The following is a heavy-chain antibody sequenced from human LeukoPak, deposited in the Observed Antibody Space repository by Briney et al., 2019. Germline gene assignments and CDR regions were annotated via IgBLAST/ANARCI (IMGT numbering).Heavy chain of an antibody. CDR2: MSGSGGNT. J-gene: IGHJ3*02. V-gene: IGHV3-23*01. Sequence: PGGFLRLSCAASGFTFSNYAMNWVRQAPGKGLEWVSAMSGSGGNTYYTDSVQGRLTISRDNSRNTLYLQMNSLRAEDTAVYYCVRRMKSNDVFDIWGQGTRVTVSS. CDR1: GFTFSNYA. CDR3: VRRMKSNDVFDI.